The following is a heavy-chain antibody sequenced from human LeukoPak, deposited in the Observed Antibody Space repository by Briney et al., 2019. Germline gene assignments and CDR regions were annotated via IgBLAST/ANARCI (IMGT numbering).Heavy chain of an antibody. CDR1: GFIFSSYA. J-gene: IGHJ4*02. Sequence: GGSLRLSCAASGFIFSSYAMSWVRQAPGKGLEWVSVISGSGGSTYYADSVKGRFTISRDNSKNTLYLQLNSLRAEDTAVYYCHQRDSDYWGQGTLVTVSS. CDR3: HQRDSDY. V-gene: IGHV3-23*01. CDR2: ISGSGGST.